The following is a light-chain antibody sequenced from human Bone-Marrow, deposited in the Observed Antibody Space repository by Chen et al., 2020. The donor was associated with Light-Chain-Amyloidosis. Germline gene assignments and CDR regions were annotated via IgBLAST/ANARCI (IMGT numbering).Light chain of an antibody. V-gene: IGLV3-21*02. Sequence: SYVLTQPSSVSVAPGQTAPIACGGNNIGSTSVHWYQQPPGQAPLLVVYDDSDRPSGIPERLSDSNSGNTATLTISRVEAGDEADYYCQVWDRGSDRPVFGGGTKLTVL. J-gene: IGLJ3*02. CDR1: NIGSTS. CDR2: DDS. CDR3: QVWDRGSDRPV.